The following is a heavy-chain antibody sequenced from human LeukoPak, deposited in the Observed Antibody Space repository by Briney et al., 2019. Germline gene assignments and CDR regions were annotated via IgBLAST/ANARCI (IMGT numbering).Heavy chain of an antibody. CDR3: ARSIGSGYDPRNFDY. CDR1: GFTFSSYS. D-gene: IGHD5-12*01. CDR2: ISSSSSYI. Sequence: GGPLRLSCAASGFTFSSYSMNWVRQAPGKGLEWVSSISSSSSYIYYADSVKGRFTISRDNAKNSLYLQMNSLRAEDTAVYYCARSIGSGYDPRNFDYWGQGTLVNVSS. J-gene: IGHJ4*02. V-gene: IGHV3-21*01.